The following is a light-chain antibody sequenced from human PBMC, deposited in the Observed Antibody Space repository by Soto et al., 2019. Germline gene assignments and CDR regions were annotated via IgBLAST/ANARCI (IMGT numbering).Light chain of an antibody. CDR1: QSTSSW. CDR3: QPYNSYST. J-gene: IGKJ1*01. Sequence: DIQVTHYPSDLCGSGGERISRWSRDSQSTSSWLAWYQQNPGTAPKLLIYDASSLESGVPSRFSASRSGTDFTLPLSRLQRDDFAPYYWQPYNSYSTFAQGTKVDIK. V-gene: IGKV1-5*01. CDR2: DAS.